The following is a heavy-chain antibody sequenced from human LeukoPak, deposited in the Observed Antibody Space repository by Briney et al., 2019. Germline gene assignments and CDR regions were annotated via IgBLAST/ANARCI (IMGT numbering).Heavy chain of an antibody. J-gene: IGHJ4*02. CDR1: GFTFSSYA. V-gene: IGHV3-23*01. CDR2: ITGSGGRT. D-gene: IGHD3-9*01. CDR3: AKALSYYDILTGYYRDYFDY. Sequence: TGGSLRLSCAASGFTFSSYAMNWVRQAPGKGLEWVSAITGSGGRTYYADSVKGRFTISRDNSKNTLYPQMNSLRAEDTAVYYCAKALSYYDILTGYYRDYFDYWGQGTLVTVSS.